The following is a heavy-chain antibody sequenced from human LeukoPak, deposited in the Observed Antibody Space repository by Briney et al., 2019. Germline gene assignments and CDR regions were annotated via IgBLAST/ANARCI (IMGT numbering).Heavy chain of an antibody. V-gene: IGHV1-2*06. J-gene: IGHJ4*02. D-gene: IGHD1-1*01. CDR1: GYTFTGYY. CDR3: ARGTEYYFDN. CDR2: INPNSGGT. Sequence: ASVKVSCKASGYTFTGYYMHWVRQAPGQGLEWMGRINPNSGGTNYAQKFQGRVTMTRDTSISTAYMDLTRLRSDDTAVYYCARGTEYYFDNWGQGTLVTVSS.